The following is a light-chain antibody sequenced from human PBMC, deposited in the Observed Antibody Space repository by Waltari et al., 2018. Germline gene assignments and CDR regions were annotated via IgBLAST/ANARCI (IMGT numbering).Light chain of an antibody. J-gene: IGLJ3*02. Sequence: QSVLTQPPSVSAAPGQRVTISCSGSSSNIGSRSVSWYQQVPGTATKLLIYENDKRPSGISDRFSGSKSGTSATLGITGLQTGDEADYYCGTWDVSPGAGAFGGGTKLTVL. CDR2: END. V-gene: IGLV1-51*02. CDR1: SSNIGSRS. CDR3: GTWDVSPGAGA.